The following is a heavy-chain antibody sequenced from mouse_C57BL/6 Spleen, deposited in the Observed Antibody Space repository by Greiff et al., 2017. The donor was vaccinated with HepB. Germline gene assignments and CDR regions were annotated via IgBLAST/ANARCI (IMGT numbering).Heavy chain of an antibody. CDR2: IRSKSNNYAT. D-gene: IGHD2-4*01. V-gene: IGHV10-1*01. J-gene: IGHJ4*01. CDR3: VRHGGLPHAMDY. CDR1: GFSFNTYA. Sequence: EVQLQESGGGLVQPKGSLKLSCAASGFSFNTYAMNWVRQAPGKGLEWVARIRSKSNNYATYYADSVKDRFTISRDDSESMLYLQMNNLKTEDTAMYYCVRHGGLPHAMDYWGQGTSVTVSS.